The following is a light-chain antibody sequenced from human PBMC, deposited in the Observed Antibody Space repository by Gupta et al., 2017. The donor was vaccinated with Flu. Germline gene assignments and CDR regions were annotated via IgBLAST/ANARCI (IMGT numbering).Light chain of an antibody. CDR2: CTS. CDR3: QQYDYSPWT. V-gene: IGKV3-20*01. Sequence: GTLCLATGERATLSCRARQSVSSNFLAWYQQKAGQAPRLLIYCTSTRATGIPDRFSGSGSGTDFTLTISRLESEEFAVYYCQQYDYSPWTFGQGTKLEIK. J-gene: IGKJ1*01. CDR1: QSVSSNF.